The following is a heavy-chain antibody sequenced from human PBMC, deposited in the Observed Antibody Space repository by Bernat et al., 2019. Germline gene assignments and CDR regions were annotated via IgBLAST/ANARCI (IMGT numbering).Heavy chain of an antibody. J-gene: IGHJ4*02. CDR2: ISAYNGDT. Sequence: QVQLVQSGAEVKQPGASVKVSCKAPGYTFTSYGIHWVRQAPGQGLEWMGWISAYNGDTNYAQKFQGRVTVTTETSASTAYMEMRSLRSDDTAVYFCAREFCSGATCHYFHYWGQGALVTVSA. V-gene: IGHV1-18*01. CDR1: GYTFTSYG. CDR3: AREFCSGATCHYFHY. D-gene: IGHD2-15*01.